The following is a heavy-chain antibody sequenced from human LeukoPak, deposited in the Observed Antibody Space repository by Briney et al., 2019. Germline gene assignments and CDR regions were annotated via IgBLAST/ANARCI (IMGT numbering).Heavy chain of an antibody. CDR1: GGSISSYY. Sequence: SETLSLTCTVSGGSISSYYWSWIRQPPGKGLEWIGYIYYSGSTNNNPSLKSRVTISVDTSKNQFSLKLSSVTAADTAVYYCARGGWLQSLDYWGQGTLVTVSS. J-gene: IGHJ4*02. V-gene: IGHV4-59*01. CDR2: IYYSGST. D-gene: IGHD5-24*01. CDR3: ARGGWLQSLDY.